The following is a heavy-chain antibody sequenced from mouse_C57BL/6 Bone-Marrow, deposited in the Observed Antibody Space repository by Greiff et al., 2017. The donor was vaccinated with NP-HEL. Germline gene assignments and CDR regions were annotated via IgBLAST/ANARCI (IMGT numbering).Heavy chain of an antibody. D-gene: IGHD2-1*01. V-gene: IGHV1-75*01. CDR1: GYTFTDYY. J-gene: IGHJ4*01. Sequence: QVQLQQSGPELVKPGASVKISCKASGYTFTDYYINWVKQRPGQGLEWIGWIFPGSGSTYYNEQFKGKATLTVDKSSSTAYMLLSSLTSEDSAVYFCARRTLYYGNSYAMDYWGQGTSVTVSS. CDR2: IFPGSGST. CDR3: ARRTLYYGNSYAMDY.